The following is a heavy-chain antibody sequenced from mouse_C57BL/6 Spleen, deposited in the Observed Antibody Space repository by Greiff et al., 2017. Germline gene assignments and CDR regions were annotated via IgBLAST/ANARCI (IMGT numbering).Heavy chain of an antibody. CDR1: GYAFTNYL. CDR2: INPGSGGT. CDR3: ARRILGAMDY. Sequence: QVQLQQSGAELVRPGPSVKVSCKASGYAFTNYLIEWVKQRPGQGLEWIGVINPGSGGTNYTEKCKGKATLTADKSSNTAYMQISSLTTEYAAVYCCARRILGAMDYWGQGTSVTVSS. D-gene: IGHD4-1*01. V-gene: IGHV1-54*02. J-gene: IGHJ4*01.